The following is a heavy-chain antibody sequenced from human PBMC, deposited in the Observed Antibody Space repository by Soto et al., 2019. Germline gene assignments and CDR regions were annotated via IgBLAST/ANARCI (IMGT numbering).Heavy chain of an antibody. CDR3: ASAGVTPDFFDY. CDR1: GFSVRTNY. J-gene: IGHJ4*02. CDR2: FESGGSI. V-gene: IGHV3-53*01. D-gene: IGHD2-21*02. Sequence: PGGSLRLSCAASGFSVRTNYMSWVRQAPGKGLEWVSVFESGGSIYYADSVKGRFIISRDYAKNTVYLQMNSLRAEDTAVYYCASAGVTPDFFDYSGQGTLVTVSS.